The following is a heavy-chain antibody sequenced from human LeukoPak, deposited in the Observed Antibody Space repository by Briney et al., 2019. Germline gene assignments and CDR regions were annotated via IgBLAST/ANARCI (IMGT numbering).Heavy chain of an antibody. CDR2: IKSKTDGGTT. CDR1: GFTFSNAW. V-gene: IGHV3-15*01. CDR3: TTDCVVGATCHFDY. Sequence: GGSLRLSCAASGFTFSNAWMSWVRQAPGKGLEWVGRIKSKTDGGTTDYAAPVKGRFTISRDDSKNTLYLQMNSLKTEDTAVYYCTTDCVVGATCHFDYWGQRTLVTVSS. D-gene: IGHD1-26*01. J-gene: IGHJ4*02.